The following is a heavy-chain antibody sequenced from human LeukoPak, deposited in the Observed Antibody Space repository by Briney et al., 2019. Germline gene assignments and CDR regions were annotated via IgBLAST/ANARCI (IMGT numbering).Heavy chain of an antibody. Sequence: GRSLRLSCAASGFTFSSYAMHWVRQAPGKGLEWVAIIWYDGTNKYYADSVKGRFTISRDNSKNTLSLQMDSLRAEDTAVYYCARGRSRISVVVITTSSYFDYWDQGTLVTVSS. D-gene: IGHD3-22*01. V-gene: IGHV3-33*01. CDR2: IWYDGTNK. CDR3: ARGRSRISVVVITTSSYFDY. CDR1: GFTFSSYA. J-gene: IGHJ4*02.